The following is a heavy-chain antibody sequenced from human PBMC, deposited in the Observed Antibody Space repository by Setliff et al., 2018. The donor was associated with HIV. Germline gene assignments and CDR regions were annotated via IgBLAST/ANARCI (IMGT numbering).Heavy chain of an antibody. Sequence: PGGSLRLSCEASGFRVTDTYMAWVRQAPGKGLEWVTLIYKAGKTYYADFVKGRFTIARDDTKNTVSPQMDSLKTEDTAMYYCVTVRTISGFKCLDSWGQGTLVTVSS. D-gene: IGHD4-4*01. V-gene: IGHV3-53*01. CDR2: IYKAGKT. CDR1: GFRVTDTY. CDR3: VTVRTISGFKCLDS. J-gene: IGHJ5*01.